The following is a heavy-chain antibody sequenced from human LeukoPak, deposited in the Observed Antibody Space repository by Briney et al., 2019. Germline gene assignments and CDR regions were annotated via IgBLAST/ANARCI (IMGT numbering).Heavy chain of an antibody. CDR3: TKVGNVGWYVQAYYFDY. V-gene: IGHV3-30*18. CDR2: ISYDGSNK. J-gene: IGHJ4*02. D-gene: IGHD6-19*01. Sequence: GGSLRLSCAASGFTFSSYGMHWVRQAPGKGLEWVAVISYDGSNKYYADSVKGRFTISRDNSKNTLYLQMNSLRAEDTAVYYCTKVGNVGWYVQAYYFDYWGQGTLVTVSS. CDR1: GFTFSSYG.